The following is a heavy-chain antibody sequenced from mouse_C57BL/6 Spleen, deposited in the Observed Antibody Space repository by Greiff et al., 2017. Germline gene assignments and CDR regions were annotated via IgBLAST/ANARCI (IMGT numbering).Heavy chain of an antibody. Sequence: EVQLVESGGGLVQPGGSLKLSCAASGFTFSDYYMYWVRQTPEKRLEWVAYISNGGGSTYYPDTVKGRFTISRDNAKNTLYLQMSRLKSEDTAMYYCARQGPGFDYWGQGTTLTVSS. V-gene: IGHV5-12*01. CDR2: ISNGGGST. J-gene: IGHJ2*01. CDR1: GFTFSDYY. D-gene: IGHD4-1*01. CDR3: ARQGPGFDY.